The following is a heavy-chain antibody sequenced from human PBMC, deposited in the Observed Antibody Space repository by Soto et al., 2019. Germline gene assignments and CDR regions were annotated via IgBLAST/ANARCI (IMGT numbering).Heavy chain of an antibody. J-gene: IGHJ4*02. CDR1: GFTFRSQV. CDR2: ISYEGGDK. CDR3: AKDFGINWYYFDY. Sequence: GGSLRRSCAASGFTFRSQVMHWVRPAPGKGLEWVSLISYEGGDKYYADSVKGRFTISRDNSKNMLYLQMNSLGAEDTAVYYCAKDFGINWYYFDYWGQGTLVTVSS. V-gene: IGHV3-30*18. D-gene: IGHD1-1*01.